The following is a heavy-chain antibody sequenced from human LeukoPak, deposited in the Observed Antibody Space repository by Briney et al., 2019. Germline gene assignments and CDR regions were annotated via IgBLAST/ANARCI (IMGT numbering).Heavy chain of an antibody. J-gene: IGHJ4*02. CDR1: EFTFSSYV. D-gene: IGHD5-24*01. V-gene: IGHV3-7*04. CDR3: TRVGYIDEGIDY. Sequence: GGSLRLSCVASEFTFSSYVMSWVRQAPGKGLEWVANIKQDGSKKSYVDSVKGRFTISRDNAKNSLYLQMNSLRAEDTAIYYCTRVGYIDEGIDYWGQGTLVTVSS. CDR2: IKQDGSKK.